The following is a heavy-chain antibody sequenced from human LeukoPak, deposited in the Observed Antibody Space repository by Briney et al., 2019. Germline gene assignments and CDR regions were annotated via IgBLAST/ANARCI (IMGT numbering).Heavy chain of an antibody. Sequence: QPGRSLRLSCAASGFTFDDYAMHWVRQAPGKGLEWVSGIRHSDGSTYYADSVTGRFTISSDISKDTLYLQMNSLRAEDTALYYCAKGLERESRLDSWGQGALVTVSS. V-gene: IGHV3-9*01. J-gene: IGHJ4*02. CDR2: IRHSDGST. CDR1: GFTFDDYA. D-gene: IGHD1-1*01. CDR3: AKGLERESRLDS.